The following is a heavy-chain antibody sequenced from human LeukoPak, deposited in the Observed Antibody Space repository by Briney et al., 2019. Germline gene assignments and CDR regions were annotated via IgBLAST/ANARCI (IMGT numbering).Heavy chain of an antibody. CDR1: VYSISSGYY. CDR3: ARPRSHYYDSSGQLLGPMYFDL. CDR2: IYHSGST. Sequence: SETLSLTCTVSVYSISSGYYWGWIRPPPGKGLEWIGSIYHSGSTYYNPSLKSRVTISVDTSKNQFSLKLSSVTAADTALYYCARPRSHYYDSSGQLLGPMYFDLWGRGALVTVSS. J-gene: IGHJ2*01. D-gene: IGHD3-22*01. V-gene: IGHV4-38-2*02.